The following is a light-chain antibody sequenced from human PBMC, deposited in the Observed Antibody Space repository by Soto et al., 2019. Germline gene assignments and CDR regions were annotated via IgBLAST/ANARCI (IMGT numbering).Light chain of an antibody. V-gene: IGKV3-15*01. J-gene: IGKJ2*01. CDR3: QQYNNWPPYT. CDR1: QSISRD. CDR2: GVS. Sequence: EVVMTQSPGTLSLSPGERATLSCRASQSISRDLAWYQQKPGRAPRLLIYGVSTRASGIPARFSGSGSETEFTLTISSLQSEDFAIYYCQQYNNWPPYTFGQGTKLELK.